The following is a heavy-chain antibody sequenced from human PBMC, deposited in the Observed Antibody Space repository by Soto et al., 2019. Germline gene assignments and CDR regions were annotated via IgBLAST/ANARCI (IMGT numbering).Heavy chain of an antibody. CDR3: ARVGYSNYSGAGYYFDY. V-gene: IGHV1-3*01. CDR1: GYTFTSYA. CDR2: INAGNGNT. D-gene: IGHD4-4*01. Sequence: QVQLVQSGAEVKKPGASVKVSCKASGYTFTSYAMHWVRQAPGQRLEWMGWINAGNGNTKYSQKFQGRVTITRDTSASTAYRELSSLRSEDTAVYYCARVGYSNYSGAGYYFDYWGQGTLVTVSS. J-gene: IGHJ4*02.